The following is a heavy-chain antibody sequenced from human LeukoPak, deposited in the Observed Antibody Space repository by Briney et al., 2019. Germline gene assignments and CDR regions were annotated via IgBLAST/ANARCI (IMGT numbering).Heavy chain of an antibody. CDR2: IWYDGSNK. V-gene: IGHV3-33*03. D-gene: IGHD5-24*01. J-gene: IGHJ4*02. Sequence: GGSLRLSCAASGFTFSSYGMHWVRQAPGKGLEWVAVIWYDGSNKYYADSVKGRFTISRDDAKNSLYLQMNSLRVEDTAVYYCAKEGRSLQTYWGQGTLVTVSS. CDR1: GFTFSSYG. CDR3: AKEGRSLQTY.